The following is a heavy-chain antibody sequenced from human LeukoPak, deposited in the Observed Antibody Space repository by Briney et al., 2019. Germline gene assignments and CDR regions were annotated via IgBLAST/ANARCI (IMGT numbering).Heavy chain of an antibody. Sequence: GGSLRLSCAASGFTFSSYSMNWVRQAPGKGLEWVSSISSSSSYIYYADSVKGRFTISRDNSKNTLYLQMNSLRAEDTAVYYCARITMVRGVKPVDAFDIWGQGTMVTVSS. CDR3: ARITMVRGVKPVDAFDI. J-gene: IGHJ3*02. CDR2: ISSSSSYI. D-gene: IGHD3-10*01. V-gene: IGHV3-21*04. CDR1: GFTFSSYS.